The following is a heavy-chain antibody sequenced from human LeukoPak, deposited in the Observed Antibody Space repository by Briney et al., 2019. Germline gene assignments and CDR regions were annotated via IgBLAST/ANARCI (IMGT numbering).Heavy chain of an antibody. Sequence: GGSLRLSCTASGFTFGDYAMSWVRQAPGKGLEWVGFIRSKAYGGTTEYAASVKGRFTISRDDSKSIAYLQMNSLKTEDTAVYYCTRGAYCGGDCYDYWGQGTLVTVSS. CDR2: IRSKAYGGTT. V-gene: IGHV3-49*04. CDR1: GFTFGDYA. CDR3: TRGAYCGGDCYDY. D-gene: IGHD2-21*01. J-gene: IGHJ4*02.